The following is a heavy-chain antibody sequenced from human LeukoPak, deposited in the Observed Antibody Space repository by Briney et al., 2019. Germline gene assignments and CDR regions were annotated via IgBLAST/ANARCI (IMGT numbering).Heavy chain of an antibody. D-gene: IGHD3-3*01. CDR3: ARHNDFWSGYDY. J-gene: IGHJ4*02. CDR1: GFTVSSNY. CDR2: IYSGGSK. V-gene: IGHV3-53*01. Sequence: PGGSLRLSCAASGFTVSSNYMSWVRQAPGKGLEWVSVIYSGGSKYYADSVKGRFTTSRDNSKNTLYLQMNSLRAEDTAVYYCARHNDFWSGYDYWGQGTLVTVSS.